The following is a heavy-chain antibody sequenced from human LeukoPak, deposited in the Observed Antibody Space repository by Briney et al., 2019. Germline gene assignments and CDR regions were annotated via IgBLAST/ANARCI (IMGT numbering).Heavy chain of an antibody. J-gene: IGHJ4*02. CDR3: ARAPPLYSGSLLGDFDY. V-gene: IGHV3-21*01. D-gene: IGHD1-26*01. CDR2: ISSSSSYI. Sequence: KPGGSLRLSCAASGFTFSSYSMNWVRQAPGKGLEWVSSISSSSSYIYYADSVKGRFTISRDNAKNSLYLQMNSLRAEDTAVYYCARAPPLYSGSLLGDFDYWGQGTLVTVSS. CDR1: GFTFSSYS.